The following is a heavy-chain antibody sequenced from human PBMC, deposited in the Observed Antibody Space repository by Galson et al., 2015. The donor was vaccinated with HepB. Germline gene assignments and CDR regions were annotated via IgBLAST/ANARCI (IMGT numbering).Heavy chain of an antibody. CDR2: INPKSRGA. CDR1: GYTFTDYY. V-gene: IGHV1-2*06. J-gene: IGHJ5*02. CDR3: ARLWFDP. Sequence: SVKVSCKASGYTFTDYYIHWVRQAPGQGLEWMGRINPKSRGATYAQKSQGRVTSTRDTTTRTAYMELSRLNSDDTAVYYCARLWFDPWGQGTLVTVSS.